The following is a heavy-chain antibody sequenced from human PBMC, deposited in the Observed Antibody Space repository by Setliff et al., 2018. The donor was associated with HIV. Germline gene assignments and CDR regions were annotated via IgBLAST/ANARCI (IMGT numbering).Heavy chain of an antibody. CDR3: VTGEGLRF. J-gene: IGHJ4*02. D-gene: IGHD2-15*01. Sequence: ASVKVSCKASGYMFIGYYIHWVRQAPGKGLEWMGRVDPEDDKTIYAEKFQGRVTMTTATSSDTAYLYLSSLRSEDTAVYYCVTGEGLRFWGQGTLVTVSS. CDR2: VDPEDDKT. V-gene: IGHV1-69-2*01. CDR1: GYMFIGYY.